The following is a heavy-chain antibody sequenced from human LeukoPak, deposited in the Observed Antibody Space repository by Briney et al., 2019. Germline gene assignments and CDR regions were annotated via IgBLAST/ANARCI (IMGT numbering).Heavy chain of an antibody. CDR2: ISGRGVST. Sequence: PGGSLRLSCAASGFTFTNYAMTWVRQAPGKGLEWVSGISGRGVSTYYADSVKGRFTISRDSSKNTLYLQMNSLRAEDTAVYYCAKSVSAYYRYFDYWGQGTPVTVSS. J-gene: IGHJ4*02. D-gene: IGHD1-26*01. CDR1: GFTFTNYA. CDR3: AKSVSAYYRYFDY. V-gene: IGHV3-23*01.